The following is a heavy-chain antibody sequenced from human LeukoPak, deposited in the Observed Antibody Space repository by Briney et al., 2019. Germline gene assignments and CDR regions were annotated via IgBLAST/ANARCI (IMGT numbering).Heavy chain of an antibody. D-gene: IGHD3-22*01. J-gene: IGHJ1*01. Sequence: ASVKVSCKASGGTFSSYAISWVRQAPGQGLEWMGGIIPIFGTANYAQKPQGRVTMTTDTSTSTAYMELRSLRSDDTAVYYCAVDYYDSSGYYYHFQHWGQGTLVTVSS. CDR2: IIPIFGTA. V-gene: IGHV1-69*05. CDR3: AVDYYDSSGYYYHFQH. CDR1: GGTFSSYA.